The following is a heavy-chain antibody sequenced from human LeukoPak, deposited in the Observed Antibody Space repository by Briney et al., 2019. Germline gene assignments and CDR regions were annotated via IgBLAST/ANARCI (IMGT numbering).Heavy chain of an antibody. V-gene: IGHV1-69*13. CDR1: GGTLSSYA. D-gene: IGHD3-22*01. CDR2: IIPIFGTA. J-gene: IGHJ3*02. Sequence: GASVKVSCKASGGTLSSYAISWVRQAPGQGLEWVGGIIPIFGTANYAQKFQGRVTITADESTSTAHMELSSLRSEDTAVYYCARDYYDSQGSVDAFDIWGQGTMVTVSS. CDR3: ARDYYDSQGSVDAFDI.